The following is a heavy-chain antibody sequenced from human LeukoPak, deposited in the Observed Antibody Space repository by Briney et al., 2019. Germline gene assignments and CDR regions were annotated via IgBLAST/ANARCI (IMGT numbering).Heavy chain of an antibody. CDR2: ISSSSSYI. Sequence: GGSLRLSCAASGLTFSSYSMTWVRQAPGKGLEWVSSISSSSSYIYYADSVKGRFTISRDNAKNSLYLQMNSLRAEDTAVYYCAKKLGTTDYWGQGTLVTVSS. V-gene: IGHV3-21*01. CDR3: AKKLGTTDY. D-gene: IGHD7-27*01. CDR1: GLTFSSYS. J-gene: IGHJ4*02.